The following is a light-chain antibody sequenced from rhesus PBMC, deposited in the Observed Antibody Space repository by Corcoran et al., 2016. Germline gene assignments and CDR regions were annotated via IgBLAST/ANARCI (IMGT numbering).Light chain of an antibody. CDR1: DSDIGGYND. CDR3: CSYRAGSSFI. V-gene: IGLV2S9*01. Sequence: ALTQPPSVSKSPGQSVTISCTGTDSDIGGYNDVSWFQQYPGTAPRLLIYDVTLRPSGVSDRFSASKSGNTTSLTVSGLQAEDEADYYCCSYRAGSSFIFGPGTRLTVL. CDR2: DVT. J-gene: IGLJ1*01.